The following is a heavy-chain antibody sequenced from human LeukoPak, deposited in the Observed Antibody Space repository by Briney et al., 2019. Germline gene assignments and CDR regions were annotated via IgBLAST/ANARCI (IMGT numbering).Heavy chain of an antibody. D-gene: IGHD2-2*01. CDR1: GGSISSGDYY. CDR3: ARWLVGYCSSTSCYFNWFDP. J-gene: IGHJ5*02. CDR2: IYYSGST. Sequence: PSQTLSLACTVSGGSISSGDYYWNWIRQPPGKGLEWIGSIYYSGSTYYNPSLKSRVTISVDTSKNQFSLKLSSVTAADTAVYYCARWLVGYCSSTSCYFNWFDPWGQGTLVTVSS. V-gene: IGHV4-39*07.